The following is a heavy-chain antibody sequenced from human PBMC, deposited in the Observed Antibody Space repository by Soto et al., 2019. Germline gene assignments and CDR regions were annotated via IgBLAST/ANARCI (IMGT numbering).Heavy chain of an antibody. D-gene: IGHD6-19*01. V-gene: IGHV3-30*03. Sequence: GGSLRLSCAASGFTFSSYGMHWVRQAPGKGLEWVAVISYDGSNKYYADSVKGRFTISRDNSKNTLYLQMNSLRAEDTAVYYCVAVAHFDYWGQGTLVTVSS. CDR1: GFTFSSYG. CDR2: ISYDGSNK. J-gene: IGHJ4*02. CDR3: VAVAHFDY.